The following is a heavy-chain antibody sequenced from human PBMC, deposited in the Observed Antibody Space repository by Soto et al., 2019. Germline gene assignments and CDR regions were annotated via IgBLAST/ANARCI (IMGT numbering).Heavy chain of an antibody. CDR2: IYYSGST. CDR1: GGSVSSGRFY. Sequence: QVQLQESGPGLVKPSETLSLTSTVSGGSVSSGRFYWSWIRQPPGKGLEWIGYIYYSGSTKYNPSLRSRVTISVDTSKNQFSLKLTSVTAVDTAVYYCARSGSGSGWLGGQGTLVTVSS. CDR3: ARSGSGSGWL. D-gene: IGHD6-19*01. J-gene: IGHJ4*02. V-gene: IGHV4-61*01.